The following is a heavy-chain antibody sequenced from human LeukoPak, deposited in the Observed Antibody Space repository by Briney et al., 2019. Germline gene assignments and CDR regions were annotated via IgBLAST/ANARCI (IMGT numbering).Heavy chain of an antibody. CDR2: IYPNSGGT. CDR3: ARDRHCSSTSCYPQWFDP. V-gene: IGHV1-2*02. J-gene: IGHJ5*02. Sequence: ASVKVSCKASGYTSTRYYMHWVRQAPGQGLEWMGWIYPNSGGTNYAQKLQGRVTMTTDTSTSTAYMELRSLRSDDTAVYYCARDRHCSSTSCYPQWFDPWGQGTLVTVSS. D-gene: IGHD2-2*01. CDR1: GYTSTRYY.